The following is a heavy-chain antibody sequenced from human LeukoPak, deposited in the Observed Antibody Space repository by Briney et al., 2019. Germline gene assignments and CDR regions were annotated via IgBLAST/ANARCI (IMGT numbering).Heavy chain of an antibody. CDR2: IRYDGSNK. CDR3: AKDYYYDSSGFTEDYFDY. D-gene: IGHD3-22*01. CDR1: GFTFSSYG. J-gene: IGHJ4*02. V-gene: IGHV3-30*02. Sequence: GGSLRLSCAASGFTFSSYGMHWVRQAPGKGLEWVAFIRYDGSNKYYADSVKGRFTISRDNSKNTLYLQMNSLRAEDTAEYYCAKDYYYDSSGFTEDYFDYWGQGTLVTVSS.